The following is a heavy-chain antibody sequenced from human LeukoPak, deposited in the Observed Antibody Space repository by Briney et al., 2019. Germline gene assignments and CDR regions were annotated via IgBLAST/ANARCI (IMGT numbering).Heavy chain of an antibody. D-gene: IGHD5-12*01. Sequence: SETLSLTCTVSGGSISSSSYYWGWIRQPPGKGLEWIGSIYYSGSTYYNPSLKSRVTISVDTSKNQFSLKLSSVTAADTAVYYCASIYSGYDFPLTGRDYWGQGTLVTVSS. CDR3: ASIYSGYDFPLTGRDY. CDR1: GGSISSSSYY. V-gene: IGHV4-39*01. J-gene: IGHJ4*02. CDR2: IYYSGST.